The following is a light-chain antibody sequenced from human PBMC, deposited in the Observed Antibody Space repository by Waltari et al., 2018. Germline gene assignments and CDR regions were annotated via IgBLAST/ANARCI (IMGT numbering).Light chain of an antibody. V-gene: IGLV1-47*01. CDR3: AAWDDRLRGPL. CDR1: GSTIGTNY. Sequence: QSVLTQPPSASGTPGQRVTIPCSGRGSTIGTNYPHLYQQLPGMAPRPLINRDNQRPPGGPDRFSGSQSGTSASLAISGLRSEDEADYYCAAWDDRLRGPLFGGGTKLTVL. CDR2: RDN. J-gene: IGLJ2*01.